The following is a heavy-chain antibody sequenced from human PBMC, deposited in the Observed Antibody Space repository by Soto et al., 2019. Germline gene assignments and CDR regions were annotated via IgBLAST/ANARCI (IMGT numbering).Heavy chain of an antibody. J-gene: IGHJ4*02. CDR3: ARAPPYYYDSSGYHAPVNDY. Sequence: ASVKVSCKASGGTFSSYAISWVRQAPGQGLEWMGGIIPIFGTANYAQKFQGRVTITADESTSTAYMELSSLRSEDTAVYYCARAPPYYYDSSGYHAPVNDYWGPGTLVTVST. CDR1: GGTFSSYA. D-gene: IGHD3-22*01. CDR2: IIPIFGTA. V-gene: IGHV1-69*13.